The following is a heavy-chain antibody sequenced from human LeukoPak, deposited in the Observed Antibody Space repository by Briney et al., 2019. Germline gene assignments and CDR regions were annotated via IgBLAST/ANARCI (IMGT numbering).Heavy chain of an antibody. CDR3: ARGAPLNWFDP. CDR1: GGSTSSNNHF. J-gene: IGHJ5*02. Sequence: SETLSLTCSVSGGSTSSNNHFWGWIRQPPGKGLEWIGSINHSGTTHYNPSLKSRVTISVDTSKNQFSLKLSSVTAADTAVYYCARGAPLNWFDPWGQGTLVTVSS. V-gene: IGHV4-39*07. CDR2: INHSGTT.